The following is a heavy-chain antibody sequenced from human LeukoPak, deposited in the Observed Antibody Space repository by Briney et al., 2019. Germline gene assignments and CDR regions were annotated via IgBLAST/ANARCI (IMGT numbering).Heavy chain of an antibody. J-gene: IGHJ6*02. V-gene: IGHV1-2*02. CDR1: GYTFTDYY. CDR2: INPNSGAT. CDR3: ARDFRAMDV. Sequence: ASVRVSFKASGYTFTDYYMHWVRQAPAPGQGLEWLGWINPNSGATNYAQEFQGRVTMTRDTSIGTAYMELSRLRSDDTAVYFCARDFRAMDVWGQGTTVTVSS.